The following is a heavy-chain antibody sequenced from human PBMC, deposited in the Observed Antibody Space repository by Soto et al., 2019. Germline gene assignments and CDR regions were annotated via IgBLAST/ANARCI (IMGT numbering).Heavy chain of an antibody. V-gene: IGHV4-30-2*01. CDR2: IYHSGST. CDR1: GGSISSGGYS. J-gene: IGHJ3*02. D-gene: IGHD4-17*01. Sequence: QLQLQESGSGLVKPSQTLSLTCAVSGGSISSGGYSWSWIRQPPGKGLEWIGYIYHSGSTYYNPSLKLRVTISVDRSKNQFSLQLSSVAAADTAVYYCARDGGDYGDYPAAFDIWGQGTMVTVSS. CDR3: ARDGGDYGDYPAAFDI.